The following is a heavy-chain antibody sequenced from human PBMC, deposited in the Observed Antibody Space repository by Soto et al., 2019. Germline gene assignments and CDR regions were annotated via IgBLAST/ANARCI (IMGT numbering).Heavy chain of an antibody. CDR3: AKVYYDFWSGYYPYYYGMDV. J-gene: IGHJ6*02. CDR2: ISGSGGST. CDR1: GFTFSSYA. V-gene: IGHV3-23*01. Sequence: GGSLRLSCAASGFTFSSYAMSWVRQAPGKGLGWVSAISGSGGSTYYADSVKGRFTISRDNSKNTLYLQMNSLRAEDTAVYYCAKVYYDFWSGYYPYYYGMDVWGQGTTVTVSS. D-gene: IGHD3-3*01.